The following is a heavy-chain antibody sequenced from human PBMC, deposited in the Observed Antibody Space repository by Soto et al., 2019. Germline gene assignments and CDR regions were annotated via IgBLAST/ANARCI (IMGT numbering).Heavy chain of an antibody. CDR1: GYNFNRYG. CDR2: ISTYNSNT. V-gene: IGHV1-18*01. CDR3: AREGYCSSGSCALYSHDFLGMDV. Sequence: ASVKVSCKASGYNFNRYGISWVRQAPGQGLEWMGWISTYNSNTNYAQKLEGRVTMTTDTFTSIGYMELRSLTSDDTAVYYCAREGYCSSGSCALYSHDFLGMDVWGQGTTVTVS. J-gene: IGHJ6*02. D-gene: IGHD2-15*01.